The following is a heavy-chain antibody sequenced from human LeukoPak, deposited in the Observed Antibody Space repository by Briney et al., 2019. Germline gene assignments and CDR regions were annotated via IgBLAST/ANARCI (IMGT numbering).Heavy chain of an antibody. CDR3: ARSEAARHFDY. V-gene: IGHV4-59*01. CDR2: IYYSRST. D-gene: IGHD6-6*01. CDR1: GGSISSYY. Sequence: SGTLSLTCTVSGGSISSYYWSWIRQPPGKGLEWIGYIYYSRSTNYNPSLKSRVTISVDTSKNQFSLKLSSVTAADTAVYYCARSEAARHFDYWGQGTLVTVSS. J-gene: IGHJ4*02.